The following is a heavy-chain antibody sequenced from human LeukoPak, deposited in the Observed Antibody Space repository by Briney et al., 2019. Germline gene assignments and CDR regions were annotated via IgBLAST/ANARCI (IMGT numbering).Heavy chain of an antibody. CDR3: AKSQYSSSLFDY. CDR2: IPYDGSNK. CDR1: GFTFSSYG. D-gene: IGHD6-13*01. Sequence: TGGSLRLSCAASGFTFSSYGMNWVRQAPGKGLEWVAFIPYDGSNKYYADSVKGRFTISRDNSNNTLYLQTNSLRAEDTAVYYCAKSQYSSSLFDYWGQGTLVTVSS. V-gene: IGHV3-30*02. J-gene: IGHJ4*02.